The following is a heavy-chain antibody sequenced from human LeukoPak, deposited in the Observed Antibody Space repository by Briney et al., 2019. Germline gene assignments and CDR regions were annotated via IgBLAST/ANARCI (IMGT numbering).Heavy chain of an antibody. Sequence: GGSLRLSCAASGFTFSSYSMNWLRLAPGKGLEWVANIKQDGSEKYYVDSVKGRFTISRDNAKNSLYLQMNSLRAEDTAVYYCARAGIAVAGTMDYWGQGTLVTVSS. CDR3: ARAGIAVAGTMDY. CDR1: GFTFSSYS. CDR2: IKQDGSEK. J-gene: IGHJ4*02. D-gene: IGHD6-19*01. V-gene: IGHV3-7*04.